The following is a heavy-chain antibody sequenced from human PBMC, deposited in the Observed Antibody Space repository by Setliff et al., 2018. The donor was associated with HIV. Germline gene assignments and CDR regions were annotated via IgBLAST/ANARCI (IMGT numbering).Heavy chain of an antibody. D-gene: IGHD3-9*01. V-gene: IGHV4-39*01. CDR3: ARQTWEYYDTLTGYYRSPKNFDS. CDR1: GGSINRSNYY. Sequence: SETLSLTCTVPGGSINRSNYYWGWIRQPPGKGLEWIGTISYTGSTYHDPSLKSRVTISLDTSKNQFFLKLSSVTAPDTAIYYCARQTWEYYDTLTGYYRSPKNFDSWGQGTLVTVSS. CDR2: ISYTGST. J-gene: IGHJ4*02.